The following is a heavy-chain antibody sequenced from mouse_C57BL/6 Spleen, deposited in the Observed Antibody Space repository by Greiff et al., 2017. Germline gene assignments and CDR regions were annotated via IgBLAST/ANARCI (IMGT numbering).Heavy chain of an antibody. CDR2: IDPSDSET. D-gene: IGHD2-2*01. V-gene: IGHV1-52*01. J-gene: IGHJ4*01. CDR1: GYTFTSYW. CDR3: ARGVRDYAMDY. Sequence: QVQLQQPGAELVRPGSSVKLSCKASGYTFTSYWMHWVKQRPIQGLEWIGNIDPSDSETHYNQKFKDKATLTVDKSSSTAYMQLSSLTSEDSAVYYCARGVRDYAMDYWGQGTSVTVSS.